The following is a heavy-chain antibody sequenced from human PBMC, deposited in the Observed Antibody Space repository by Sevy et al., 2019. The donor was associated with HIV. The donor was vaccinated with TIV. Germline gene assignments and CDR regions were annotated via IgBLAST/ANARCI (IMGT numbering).Heavy chain of an antibody. V-gene: IGHV3-15*07. Sequence: GGSLRLSCVVSGLTFSDAWMNWVRQAPGKGLEWVGRIISKGGGGTIDYAAPVKGRFTISRDDSKNTLYLQMNSLETEDTGVYFCIWLRLGDITPGDSWGQGTLVTVSS. CDR3: IWLRLGDITPGDS. D-gene: IGHD2-21*02. J-gene: IGHJ4*02. CDR2: IISKGGGGTI. CDR1: GLTFSDAW.